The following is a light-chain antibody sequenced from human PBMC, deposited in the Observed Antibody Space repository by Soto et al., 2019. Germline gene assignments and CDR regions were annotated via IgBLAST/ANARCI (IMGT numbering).Light chain of an antibody. CDR3: QQYNSSPYT. CDR2: GAS. V-gene: IGKV3-15*01. Sequence: EIVMTQSPATLSVSPGERATLSCRASQSVDTNLAWYQQKPGQAPRLLIYGASTRATGIPATFSGSGSGTEFTLAISSLQSEDFAVYYCQQYNSSPYTLGQGTQLEIK. J-gene: IGKJ2*01. CDR1: QSVDTN.